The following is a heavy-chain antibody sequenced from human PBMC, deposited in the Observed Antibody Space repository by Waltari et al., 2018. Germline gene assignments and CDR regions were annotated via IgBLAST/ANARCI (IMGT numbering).Heavy chain of an antibody. J-gene: IGHJ5*02. CDR2: IYTSGST. V-gene: IGHV4-4*07. D-gene: IGHD1-1*01. CDR3: ARESMWGTGGTKELGGWFDP. CDR1: GGSISRYS. Sequence: QVQLQESGPGLVKPSETLSLTCTVSGGSISRYSWTWIRQPAGKGLEWIGRIYTSGSTNYNPSLKSRVTMSVDTSKNQFSLKLSSVTAADTAVYYCARESMWGTGGTKELGGWFDPWGQGTLVTVSS.